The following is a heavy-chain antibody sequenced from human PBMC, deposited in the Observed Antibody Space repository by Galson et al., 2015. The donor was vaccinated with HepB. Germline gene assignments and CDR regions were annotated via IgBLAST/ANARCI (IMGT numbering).Heavy chain of an antibody. D-gene: IGHD3-10*01. CDR1: GFTFSSYT. Sequence: SLRLSCAASGFTFSSYTMNWVRRAPGKGLEWVSYISSSSSTIYYADSVEGRFTISRDNAKNSLYLQINSLRAEDTAVYYCARGVTMVRGVIRAFDMWGQGTLVTVSS. CDR2: ISSSSSTI. J-gene: IGHJ3*02. V-gene: IGHV3-48*01. CDR3: ARGVTMVRGVIRAFDM.